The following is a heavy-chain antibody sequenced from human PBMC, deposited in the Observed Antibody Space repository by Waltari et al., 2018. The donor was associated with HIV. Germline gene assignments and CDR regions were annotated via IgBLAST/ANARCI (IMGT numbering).Heavy chain of an antibody. Sequence: QVQLVQSGAEVKKTGSSVKVSCKASGGTFRSYAISWVRQATGQGLEWMGGIIPIFGTANYAQKFQGRVTITADESTSTAYMELSSLRSEDTAVYYCARVKSEGAIWLEGRFDPWGQGTLVTVSS. J-gene: IGHJ5*02. D-gene: IGHD5-18*01. CDR1: GGTFRSYA. CDR3: ARVKSEGAIWLEGRFDP. CDR2: IIPIFGTA. V-gene: IGHV1-69*01.